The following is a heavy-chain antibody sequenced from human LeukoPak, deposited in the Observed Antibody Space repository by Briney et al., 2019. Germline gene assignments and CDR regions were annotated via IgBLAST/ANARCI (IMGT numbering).Heavy chain of an antibody. CDR2: IYYSGST. D-gene: IGHD2-2*02. CDR3: ARYCSSTSCYMGDY. CDR1: GGSISSSSYY. V-gene: IGHV4-39*07. J-gene: IGHJ4*02. Sequence: SETLSLTCTVSGGSISSSSYYWGWIRQPPGKGLEWIGSIYYSGSTYYNPSLKSRVTISVDTSKNQFSLKLSSVTAADTAVYYCARYCSSTSCYMGDYWGQGTLVTVSS.